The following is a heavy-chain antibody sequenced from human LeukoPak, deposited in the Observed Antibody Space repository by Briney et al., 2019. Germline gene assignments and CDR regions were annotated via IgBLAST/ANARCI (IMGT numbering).Heavy chain of an antibody. CDR2: IWYDGSNK. J-gene: IGHJ4*02. CDR1: GFTFSSYG. CDR3: ARGGTYYHSFDY. Sequence: HSGRSLRLSCAASGFTFSSYGMHWVRQAPGKGLEWVAVIWYDGSNKYYADSVKGRFTISRDNAKNSLYLQMNSLRAEDTAVYYCARGGTYYHSFDYWGQGTLVTVSS. V-gene: IGHV3-33*01. D-gene: IGHD1-26*01.